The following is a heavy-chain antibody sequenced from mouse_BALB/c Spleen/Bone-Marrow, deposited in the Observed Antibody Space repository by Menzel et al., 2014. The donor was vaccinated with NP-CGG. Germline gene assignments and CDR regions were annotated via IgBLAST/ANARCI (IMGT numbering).Heavy chain of an antibody. CDR1: GYAFSSYW. V-gene: IGHV1-80*01. D-gene: IGHD2-1*01. J-gene: IGHJ3*01. CDR3: ARTGNLAWFAY. Sequence: QVQLQQPGAELVRPGSSVKISCKASGYAFSSYWMNWVKQRPGQGLEWIGQIYPGDGDTNYNGKFKGKATLTADKSSSTAYMQLSSLTSEDPAVYFCARTGNLAWFAYWGQGTLVTVSA. CDR2: IYPGDGDT.